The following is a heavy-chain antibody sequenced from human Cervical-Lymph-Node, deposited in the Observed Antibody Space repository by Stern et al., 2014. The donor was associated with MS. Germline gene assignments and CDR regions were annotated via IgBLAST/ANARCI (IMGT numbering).Heavy chain of an antibody. Sequence: VQLAQSGAEVKKPGASGKVSCKASGYTFTSYGISWVRQAPGQGLEWMGWISAYNGNTNYAQKLQGRVTMTTDTSTSTAYMELRSLRSDDTAVYYCARDPGYCSSTSCAREDYWGQGTLVTVSS. CDR2: ISAYNGNT. D-gene: IGHD2-2*01. CDR1: GYTFTSYG. V-gene: IGHV1-18*01. CDR3: ARDPGYCSSTSCAREDY. J-gene: IGHJ4*02.